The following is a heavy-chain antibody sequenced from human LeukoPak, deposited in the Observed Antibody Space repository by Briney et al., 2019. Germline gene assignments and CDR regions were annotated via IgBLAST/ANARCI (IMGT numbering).Heavy chain of an antibody. CDR1: GYTFTSYD. J-gene: IGHJ5*02. CDR3: ARGGRGRIGYYYGSGGIPYVNWFDP. V-gene: IGHV1-8*01. D-gene: IGHD3-10*01. Sequence: GASVKVSCKASGYTFTSYDINWVRQATGQGLEWMGWMNPNSGNTGYAQKFQGRVTMTRNTSISTAYMELSSLRSEDTAVYYCARGGRGRIGYYYGSGGIPYVNWFDPWGQGTLVTVSS. CDR2: MNPNSGNT.